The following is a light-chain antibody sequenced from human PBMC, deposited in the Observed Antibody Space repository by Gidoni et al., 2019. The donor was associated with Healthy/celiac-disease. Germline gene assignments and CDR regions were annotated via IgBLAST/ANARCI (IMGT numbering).Light chain of an antibody. V-gene: IGLV1-40*01. CDR3: QSYDSSLSVLYV. J-gene: IGLJ1*01. CDR2: GNS. CDR1: SSNIGAGYD. Sequence: QSVLTQPPSVSGAPGQRVTISCTGSSSNIGAGYDVHWYQKLPGTAPKLLIYGNSTRPSGVPDRVSGSKSGTSASLAITGLQAEDEADYYCQSYDSSLSVLYVFGTGTKVTVL.